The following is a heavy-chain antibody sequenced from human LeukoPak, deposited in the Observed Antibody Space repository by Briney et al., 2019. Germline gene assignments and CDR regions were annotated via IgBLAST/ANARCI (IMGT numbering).Heavy chain of an antibody. Sequence: PGGSLRLSCAASGFTFSSYSMNWVRRAPGKGLEWVSSISSSSTYIYYADSVKGRFTISRDDAKNSLYLQMNSLRAEDTAVYYCARDPYSGLFDYWGQGTLVTVSS. CDR2: ISSSSTYI. CDR3: ARDPYSGLFDY. D-gene: IGHD4-11*01. J-gene: IGHJ4*02. V-gene: IGHV3-21*01. CDR1: GFTFSSYS.